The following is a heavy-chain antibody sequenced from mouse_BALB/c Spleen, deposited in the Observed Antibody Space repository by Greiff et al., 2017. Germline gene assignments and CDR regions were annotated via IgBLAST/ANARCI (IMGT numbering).Heavy chain of an antibody. V-gene: IGHV1-5*01. D-gene: IGHD2-2*01. CDR3: TRWFSYYFDY. CDR2: IYPGNSDT. Sequence: VQLQQSGTVLARPGASVKMSCKASGYSFTSYWMHWVKQRPGQGLEWIGAIYPGNSDTSYNQKFKGKAKLTAVTSASTAYMQLSSLTSEDSAVYYCTRWFSYYFDYWGQGTTLTVSS. CDR1: GYSFTSYW. J-gene: IGHJ2*01.